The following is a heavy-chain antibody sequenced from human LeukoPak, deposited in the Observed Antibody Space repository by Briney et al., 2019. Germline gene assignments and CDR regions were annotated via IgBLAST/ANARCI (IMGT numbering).Heavy chain of an antibody. V-gene: IGHV1-69*13. J-gene: IGHJ6*02. CDR2: IIPFFDPA. Sequence: ASVKVSCKASGDTFSIYAISWVRQAPGQGLEWVREIIPFFDPANYAQKFQGRVTITADESTRTAYMELRSLRSEDTAVYYCARGNRRDGYISSYYDYYGMDVWGQGTTVTVSS. D-gene: IGHD5-24*01. CDR1: GDTFSIYA. CDR3: ARGNRRDGYISSYYDYYGMDV.